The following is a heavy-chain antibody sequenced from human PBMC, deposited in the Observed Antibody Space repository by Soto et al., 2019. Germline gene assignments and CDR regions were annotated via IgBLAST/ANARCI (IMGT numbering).Heavy chain of an antibody. CDR3: ARDREQLDSYYYGLDV. CDR1: GFTFTTHG. CDR2: IWYDGSNK. J-gene: IGHJ6*02. Sequence: PVGSLRLSCVASGFTFTTHGMHWVRQAPGKGLEWVAVIWYDGSNKYYADSVKGRFTISRDNSNNTLYLQMDSLTAEDTGVYYCARDREQLDSYYYGLDVWGQGTTVTVSS. D-gene: IGHD6-6*01. V-gene: IGHV3-33*01.